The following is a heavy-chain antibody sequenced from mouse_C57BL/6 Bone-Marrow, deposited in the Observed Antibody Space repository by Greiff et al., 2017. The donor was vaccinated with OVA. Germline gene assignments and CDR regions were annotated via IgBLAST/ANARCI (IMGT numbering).Heavy chain of an antibody. CDR2: ISGGGGNT. Sequence: EVKLVESGGGLVKPGGSLKLSCAASGFTFSSYTMSWVRQTPEKRLEWVATISGGGGNTYYPDSVTGRFPISRDNAKNTLYLQMSRLRSEDAALYYCARQKGFDYWGQGTTLTVSS. CDR3: ARQKGFDY. CDR1: GFTFSSYT. V-gene: IGHV5-9*01. J-gene: IGHJ2*01.